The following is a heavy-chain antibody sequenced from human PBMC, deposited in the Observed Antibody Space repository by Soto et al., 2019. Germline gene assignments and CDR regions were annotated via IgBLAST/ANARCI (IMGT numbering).Heavy chain of an antibody. CDR1: GYSISSGYY. V-gene: IGHV4-38-2*02. Sequence: PPETLSLTCAVSGYSISSGYYWGWIRQPPGKGLEWIGSIYHSGSTYYNPSLKSRVTISVDTSKNQFSLKLSSVTAADTAVYYCARDSSSWYENYYYGMDVWGQGTTVTVS. D-gene: IGHD6-13*01. CDR2: IYHSGST. J-gene: IGHJ6*02. CDR3: ARDSSSWYENYYYGMDV.